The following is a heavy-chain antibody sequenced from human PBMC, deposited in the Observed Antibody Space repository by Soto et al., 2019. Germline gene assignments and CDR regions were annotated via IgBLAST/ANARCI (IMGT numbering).Heavy chain of an antibody. V-gene: IGHV3-21*01. D-gene: IGHD3-3*01. Sequence: GGSLRLSCAASGFTFSSYSMNWVRQAPGKGLEWVSSISSSSSYIYYADSVKGRFTISRDNAKNSLYLQMNSLRAEDTAVYYCARDQLYDFWSGYYTSAKDYYYYYGMDVWGQGTTVTVSS. CDR2: ISSSSSYI. CDR1: GFTFSSYS. CDR3: ARDQLYDFWSGYYTSAKDYYYYYGMDV. J-gene: IGHJ6*02.